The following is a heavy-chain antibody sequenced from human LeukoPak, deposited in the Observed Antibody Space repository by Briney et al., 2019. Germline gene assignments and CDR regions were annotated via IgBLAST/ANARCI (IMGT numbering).Heavy chain of an antibody. CDR1: GFTFSSYW. V-gene: IGHV3-7*01. CDR2: IKQDGSEK. D-gene: IGHD1-26*01. Sequence: PGGSLRLSCAASGFTFSSYWMSWVHQAPGKGLEWVANIKQDGSEKYYVDSVKGRFTISRDNAKNSLYLQMNSLRAEDTAVYYCAREGGVGATDYWGQGTLVTVSS. CDR3: AREGGVGATDY. J-gene: IGHJ4*02.